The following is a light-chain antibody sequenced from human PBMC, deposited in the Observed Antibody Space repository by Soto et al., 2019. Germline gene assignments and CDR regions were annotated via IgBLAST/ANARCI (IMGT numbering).Light chain of an antibody. CDR3: QQRSDWPLT. Sequence: EIVLTQSPATLSLSPGERATLSCRASQNLGSDLAWYQQKSGQAPRLLIYDASNRATGIPARFSGSGSGTDFTLTISSLQPEDFAVYHCQQRSDWPLTFGGGTKVDIK. CDR1: QNLGSD. J-gene: IGKJ4*01. CDR2: DAS. V-gene: IGKV3-11*01.